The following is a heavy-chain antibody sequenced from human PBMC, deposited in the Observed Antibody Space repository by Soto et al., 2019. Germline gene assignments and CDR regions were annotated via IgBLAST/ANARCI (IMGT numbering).Heavy chain of an antibody. V-gene: IGHV3-74*01. D-gene: IGHD3-9*01. CDR1: GFTFSSYW. CDR2: INSDGSST. CDR3: ARSARYFDWLVIGY. J-gene: IGHJ4*02. Sequence: EVQLVESGGGLVQPGGSLRLSCAASGFTFSSYWMHWVRQAPGKGLVWVSRINSDGSSTSYADSVKGRFTISRDNAKNTLYLQMNSLRAEDTAVYYCARSARYFDWLVIGYWGQGTLVTVSS.